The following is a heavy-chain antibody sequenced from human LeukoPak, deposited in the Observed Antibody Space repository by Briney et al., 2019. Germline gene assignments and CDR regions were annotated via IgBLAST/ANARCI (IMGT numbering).Heavy chain of an antibody. J-gene: IGHJ4*02. CDR3: ARGYCSSTNCLPGGY. Sequence: ASVKVSCKASGYTFTNFYIHWVRQAPGQGLEWTGMINPSGGSTSYAQTFQGRVTTTRDTSTSTVHMELSSLRSEDTALYYCARGYCSSTNCLPGGYWGQGTLVTVSS. V-gene: IGHV1-46*01. CDR2: INPSGGST. D-gene: IGHD2-2*01. CDR1: GYTFTNFY.